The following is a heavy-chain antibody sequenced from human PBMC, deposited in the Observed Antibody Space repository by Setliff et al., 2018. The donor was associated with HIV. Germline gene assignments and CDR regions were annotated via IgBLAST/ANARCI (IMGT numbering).Heavy chain of an antibody. Sequence: ASVKVSCKTSGYKFNIFGVSWVRQAPGQGLEWMGWISGNNRITYYAQNFQSRVTLTTDTSTSTSNMELRSLRSDDTAVYYCARTEAYNTYEDYWGQGTQVTVSS. CDR2: ISGNNRIT. CDR1: GYKFNIFG. D-gene: IGHD3-3*01. J-gene: IGHJ4*02. V-gene: IGHV1-18*01. CDR3: ARTEAYNTYEDY.